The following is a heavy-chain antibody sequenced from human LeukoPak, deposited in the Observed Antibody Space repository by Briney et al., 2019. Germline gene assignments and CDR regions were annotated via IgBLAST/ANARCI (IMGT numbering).Heavy chain of an antibody. CDR1: GFTFSSYG. CDR3: AKVASVVPAASGPPDFDY. CDR2: IRYDGSNK. J-gene: IGHJ4*02. V-gene: IGHV3-30*02. Sequence: PGGSLRLSCAASGFTFSSYGMHWVRQAPGKGLEWVAFIRYDGSNKYYADSVKGRFTISRDNSKNTLYLQMNSLRAEGTAVYYCAKVASVVPAASGPPDFDYWGQGTLVTVSS. D-gene: IGHD2-2*01.